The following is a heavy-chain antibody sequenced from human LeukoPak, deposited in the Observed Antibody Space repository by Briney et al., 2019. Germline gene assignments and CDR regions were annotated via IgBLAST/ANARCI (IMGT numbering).Heavy chain of an antibody. Sequence: PGGSLSLSCAASGFTFSSYDMHWVRQATGKGLEWVSAIGTAGDPYYPGSVKGRFTISREKAKNSLYLQMISLRAGDTAVYYCARGLRYCSGGSCYNSDAFDIWGQGTMVTVSS. V-gene: IGHV3-13*05. CDR2: IGTAGDP. CDR3: ARGLRYCSGGSCYNSDAFDI. CDR1: GFTFSSYD. D-gene: IGHD2-15*01. J-gene: IGHJ3*02.